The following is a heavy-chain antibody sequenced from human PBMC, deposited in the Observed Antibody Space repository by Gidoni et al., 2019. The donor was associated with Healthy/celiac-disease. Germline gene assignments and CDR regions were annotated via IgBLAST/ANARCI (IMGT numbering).Heavy chain of an antibody. V-gene: IGHV4-39*01. CDR3: ARHTSSLEVTYYYGMDV. Sequence: QLQLQESGPGLVKPSETLSLTCTFSGGSISSSSYYWGWIRQPPGKGLEWIGSIYYSGSTYYNPSLKSRVTISVDTSKNQFSLKLSSVTAADTAVYYCARHTSSLEVTYYYGMDVWGQGTTVTVSS. CDR2: IYYSGST. CDR1: GGSISSSSYY. D-gene: IGHD2-21*02. J-gene: IGHJ6*02.